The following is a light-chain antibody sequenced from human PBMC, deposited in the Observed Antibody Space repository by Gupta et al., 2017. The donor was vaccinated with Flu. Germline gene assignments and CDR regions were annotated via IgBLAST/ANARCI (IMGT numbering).Light chain of an antibody. CDR3: QQYGSSPPYT. CDR2: GAS. J-gene: IGKJ2*01. Sequence: EIVLTQSPGTLSLSPGERATLSCRASQSVSSSYLAWYQQKPGQAPRLLMYGASSRPTGIPDRFSGSGSGTDVTLTISRREPEDFAVYYCQQYGSSPPYTFGQGTXLEIK. CDR1: QSVSSSY. V-gene: IGKV3-20*01.